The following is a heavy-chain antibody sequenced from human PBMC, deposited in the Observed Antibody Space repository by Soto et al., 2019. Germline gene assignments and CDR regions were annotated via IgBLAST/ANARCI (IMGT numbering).Heavy chain of an antibody. J-gene: IGHJ6*02. Sequence: GGSLRLSCAASGFTFSSYAMHWVRQAPGKGLEWVAVISYDGSNKYYADSVKGRFTISRDNSKNTLYLQMNSLRAEDTAVYYCARGRGGYNSGYYYGMDVWGQGTTVTVSS. D-gene: IGHD5-12*01. CDR1: GFTFSSYA. V-gene: IGHV3-30-3*01. CDR2: ISYDGSNK. CDR3: ARGRGGYNSGYYYGMDV.